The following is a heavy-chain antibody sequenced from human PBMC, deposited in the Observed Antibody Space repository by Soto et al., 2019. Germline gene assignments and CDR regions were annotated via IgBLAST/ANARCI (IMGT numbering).Heavy chain of an antibody. CDR3: ARDLGLSSSNYFDF. Sequence: QVQLVESGEDLVKPGGSLRLSCAASGFTFTDYYMSWLRQAPGQGLQWLSYISGSTDYLNYADSVKGRFTISRDNAKNLLYLQMTSLRADDTAVYYCARDLGLSSSNYFDFWGQGTLVTVSS. J-gene: IGHJ4*02. CDR2: ISGSTDYL. CDR1: GFTFTDYY. V-gene: IGHV3-11*05. D-gene: IGHD3-10*01.